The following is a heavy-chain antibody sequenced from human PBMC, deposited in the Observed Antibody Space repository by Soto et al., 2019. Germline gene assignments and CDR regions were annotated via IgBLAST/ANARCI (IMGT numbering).Heavy chain of an antibody. CDR1: GFTFSSYE. CDR3: ARDGIVRGFDP. J-gene: IGHJ5*02. Sequence: EVQLVESGGGLVQPGGSLRLSCAASGFTFSSYEMNWVRQAPGKGLEWVACINTGGSTIYYADSVEGRFTISRDNAKNSLYLQMDSLRVEDTAIYYCARDGIVRGFDPWGQGTLVTVSS. V-gene: IGHV3-48*03. D-gene: IGHD2-15*01. CDR2: INTGGSTI.